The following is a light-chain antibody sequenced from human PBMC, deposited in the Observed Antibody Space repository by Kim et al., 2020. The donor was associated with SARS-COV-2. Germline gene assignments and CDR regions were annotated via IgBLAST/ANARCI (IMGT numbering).Light chain of an antibody. CDR1: QSLLHSNGYNY. J-gene: IGKJ4*01. V-gene: IGKV2-28*01. CDR2: LGS. CDR3: MQVLQTPS. Sequence: DIVMTQSPLSLPVTPGEPVSISCRSSQSLLHSNGYNYLDWYLQKPGQPPQLLISLGSNRASGVPDRFSGSGSGTDFTLKISRVEAEDVGLYFCMQVLQTPSFGGGTKVDIK.